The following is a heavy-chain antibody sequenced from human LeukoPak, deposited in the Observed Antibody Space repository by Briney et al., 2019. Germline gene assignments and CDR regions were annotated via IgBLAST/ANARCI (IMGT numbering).Heavy chain of an antibody. Sequence: GGSLRLSCAASGFTFSSYGMHWVRQAPGKGLDWVAFIHHDGSNKYYADSVRGRFTISRDNSKNTLYLQMNSLRAEDTAVYFCARDSDYYDSSGYYHNWFDPWGQGTLVTVSS. CDR3: ARDSDYYDSSGYYHNWFDP. CDR1: GFTFSSYG. CDR2: IHHDGSNK. D-gene: IGHD3-22*01. J-gene: IGHJ5*02. V-gene: IGHV3-30*02.